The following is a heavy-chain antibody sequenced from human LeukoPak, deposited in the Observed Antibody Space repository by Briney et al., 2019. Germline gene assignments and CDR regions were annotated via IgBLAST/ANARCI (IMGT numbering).Heavy chain of an antibody. J-gene: IGHJ4*02. CDR3: ARGKSVLDF. CDR1: GFTFSNYA. Sequence: GGSLRLSCAASGFTFSNYAMSWVRQAPGKGLEWVSTIFGSSASTYYADSVKGRFTISRDNSKNTLYLLMNSLRAEDTAVYYCARGKSVLDFWGQGTLVTVSS. CDR2: IFGSSAST. V-gene: IGHV3-23*01. D-gene: IGHD5/OR15-5a*01.